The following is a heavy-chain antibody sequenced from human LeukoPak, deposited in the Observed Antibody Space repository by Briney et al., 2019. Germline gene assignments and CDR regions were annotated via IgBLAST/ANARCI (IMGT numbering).Heavy chain of an antibody. V-gene: IGHV3-30*18. CDR3: AKDRYSGYDRVTFDI. Sequence: GGSLRLSSAASGFTFNTYGMHWVRQAPGKGLEWVAVISYDGSHKYYADSVKGRFTISRDNSKNTLYLQMNSLRAEDTAVYYCAKDRYSGYDRVTFDIWGQGTMVTVSS. CDR2: ISYDGSHK. D-gene: IGHD5-12*01. J-gene: IGHJ3*02. CDR1: GFTFNTYG.